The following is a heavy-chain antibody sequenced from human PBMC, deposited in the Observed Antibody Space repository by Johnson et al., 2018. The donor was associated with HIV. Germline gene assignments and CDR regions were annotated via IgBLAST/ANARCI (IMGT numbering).Heavy chain of an antibody. CDR3: ANMGYYSGINGLDI. V-gene: IGHV3-11*04. J-gene: IGHJ3*02. D-gene: IGHD4-23*01. CDR1: GFTFNDHY. Sequence: QVQVVESGGGLVKPGGSLRLSCAASGFTFNDHYMSWIRQAPGKGLEWVSYISSSGGTISNADSMKGRSTISRDNTKNTLYLQINSLKTEDTAVYYCANMGYYSGINGLDIWGRGTMVTV. CDR2: ISSSGGTI.